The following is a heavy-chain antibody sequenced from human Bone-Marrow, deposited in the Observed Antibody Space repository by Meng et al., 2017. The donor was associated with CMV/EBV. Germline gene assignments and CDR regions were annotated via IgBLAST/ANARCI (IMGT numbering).Heavy chain of an antibody. V-gene: IGHV4-61*08. J-gene: IGHJ5*02. CDR1: GDSVTSGDYY. Sequence: SETLSLTCAVSGDSVTSGDYYWSWIRQPPGKGLEWIGYLYTSGSTNYNPSLKSRVTISVDTSKNRFSLRLSSVTAADTAVYYCARAIPYCTSYNCHSRWFDPWGQGALVTVSS. D-gene: IGHD2-8*01. CDR3: ARAIPYCTSYNCHSRWFDP. CDR2: LYTSGST.